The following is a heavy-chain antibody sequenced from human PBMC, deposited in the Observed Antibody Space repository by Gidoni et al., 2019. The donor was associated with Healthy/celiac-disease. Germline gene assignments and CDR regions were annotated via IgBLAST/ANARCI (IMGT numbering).Heavy chain of an antibody. CDR1: GFPFSSSA. CDR2: ISYDGSNK. V-gene: IGHV3-30-3*01. Sequence: QVQLLESGGGVVQPGRSLSLSCAASGFPFSSSAMHWVRQAPGKGPEWVAVISYDGSNKYYADSVKGRFTISRDNSKNTLYLQMNSLRAEDTAVYYCARASGGYGEGYYYGMDVWGQGTTVTVSS. CDR3: ARASGGYGEGYYYGMDV. D-gene: IGHD4-17*01. J-gene: IGHJ6*02.